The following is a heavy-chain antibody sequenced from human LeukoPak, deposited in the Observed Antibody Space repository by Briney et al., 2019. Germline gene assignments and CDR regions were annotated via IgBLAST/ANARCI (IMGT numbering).Heavy chain of an antibody. J-gene: IGHJ4*02. CDR1: GGTFSSYA. D-gene: IGHD3-10*01. CDR3: ASGGGFGELQVDY. V-gene: IGHV1-69*13. CDR2: ISPIFGTA. Sequence: SVKVSCKASGGTFSSYAISWVRQAPGQGLEWMGGISPIFGTANYAQKFQGRVTITADESTSTAYMELSSLTSEDTAVYYCASGGGFGELQVDYWGQGTLVTVSS.